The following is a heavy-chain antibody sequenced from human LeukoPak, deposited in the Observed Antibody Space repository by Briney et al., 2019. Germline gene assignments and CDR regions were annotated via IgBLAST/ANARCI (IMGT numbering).Heavy chain of an antibody. CDR2: IYHSGST. CDR1: GYSISSGYY. J-gene: IGHJ6*03. V-gene: IGHV4-38-2*02. D-gene: IGHD4-23*01. Sequence: SETLSLTCTVSGYSISSGYYWGWIRPPPGEGLEWIGSIYHSGSTYYNPSLKSRVTISVDTSKNQFSLKLSSVTAADTAVYYCARGPYGGNRRAYYMDVWGKGTTVTVSS. CDR3: ARGPYGGNRRAYYMDV.